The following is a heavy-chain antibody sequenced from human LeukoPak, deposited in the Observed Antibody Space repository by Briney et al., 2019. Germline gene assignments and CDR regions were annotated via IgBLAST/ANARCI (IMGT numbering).Heavy chain of an antibody. Sequence: SETLSLTCTVSGGSISSGGYYWSWIRQHPGKGLEWIGYIYYSGSTYYNPSLKSRVTISVDTSKNQFSLKLSSVTAADTAVYYCARGGGDRLWFGELFTSNNWFDTWGQGTLVTVSS. CDR1: GGSISSGGYY. V-gene: IGHV4-31*03. J-gene: IGHJ5*02. D-gene: IGHD3-10*01. CDR2: IYYSGST. CDR3: ARGGGDRLWFGELFTSNNWFDT.